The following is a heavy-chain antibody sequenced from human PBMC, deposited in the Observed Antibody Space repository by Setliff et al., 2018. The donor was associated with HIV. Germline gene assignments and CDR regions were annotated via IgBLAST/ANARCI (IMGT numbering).Heavy chain of an antibody. CDR2: VNHNGNV. D-gene: IGHD2-21*02. CDR3: AITLVGVTTEMY. V-gene: IGHV4-34*01. Sequence: SETLSLTCGLNAVPFSNYYWNWIRQSPEKGLEWIVEVNHNGNVNYNPSLQSRVTVSVDTSKPQFSLEMSSLTAADTAVYYCAITLVGVTTEMYWGQGTLVTVSS. CDR1: AVPFSNYY. J-gene: IGHJ4*02.